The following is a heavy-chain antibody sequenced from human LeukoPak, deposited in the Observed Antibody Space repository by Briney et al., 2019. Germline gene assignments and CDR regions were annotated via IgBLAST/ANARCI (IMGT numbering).Heavy chain of an antibody. V-gene: IGHV4-38-2*02. CDR3: ASLTSSGWYEPIDY. Sequence: SETLSLTCTVSGYSISSGYYWSWIRQPPGKGLEWIGEINHSGSTNYNPSLKSRVTISVDTSKNQFSLKLSSVTAADTAVYYCASLTSSGWYEPIDYWGQGTLVTVSS. J-gene: IGHJ4*02. CDR2: INHSGST. CDR1: GYSISSGYY. D-gene: IGHD6-19*01.